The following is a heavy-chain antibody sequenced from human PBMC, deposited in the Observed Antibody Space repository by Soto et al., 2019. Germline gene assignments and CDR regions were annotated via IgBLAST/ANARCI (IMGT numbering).Heavy chain of an antibody. CDR2: SSYNGGT. V-gene: IGHV4-39*01. CDR1: ADSSTISDSY. D-gene: IGHD1-1*01. CDR3: ARHRIEVVWRGFDY. J-gene: IGHJ4*02. Sequence: XGTLSLTCTVSADSSTISDSYWDWLRQPPGKGLQWIGSSSYNGGTFYNPSLKGRVAISVDPSKKHSSLQVTSVSAADTAVYYCARHRIEVVWRGFDYWGQGSPVTVSS.